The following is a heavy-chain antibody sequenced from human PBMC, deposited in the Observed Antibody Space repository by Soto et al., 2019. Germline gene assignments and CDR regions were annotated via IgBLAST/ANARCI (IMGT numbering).Heavy chain of an antibody. V-gene: IGHV1-69*12. CDR1: GGTFSSYA. J-gene: IGHJ6*02. CDR2: IIPIFGTA. CDR3: ASHSSLRGYCISTSCYGYYYGMDV. D-gene: IGHD2-2*01. Sequence: QVQLVQSGAEVKKPGSSVKVSCKASGGTFSSYAISWVRQAPGQGLEWMGGIIPIFGTADYAQKFQGRVTITADESTSTAYVELSSLRSEDTAVYYCASHSSLRGYCISTSCYGYYYGMDVWGQGTTVTVSS.